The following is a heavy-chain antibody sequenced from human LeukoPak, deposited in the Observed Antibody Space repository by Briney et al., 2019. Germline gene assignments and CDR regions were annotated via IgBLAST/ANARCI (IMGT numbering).Heavy chain of an antibody. D-gene: IGHD6-13*01. V-gene: IGHV4-34*01. J-gene: IGHJ4*02. CDR2: INHSGST. Sequence: SETLSLTCAVYGGSFSGYYWSWIRQPPGKGLEWIGEINHSGSTNYNPSLKSRVTISIDTSKNQFSLKLSSVTAADAAVYYCARGPGTWYYYWGQGTLVTVSS. CDR3: ARGPGTWYYY. CDR1: GGSFSGYY.